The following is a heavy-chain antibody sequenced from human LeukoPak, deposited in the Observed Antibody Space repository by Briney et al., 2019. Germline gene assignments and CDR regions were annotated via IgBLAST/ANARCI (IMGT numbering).Heavy chain of an antibody. Sequence: SETLSLTCTVSGGSISSYYWSWIRQPAGKGLEWIGRIYTSGSTNYNPSLKSRVTISVDTSKNQFSLKLSSVTAADTAVYYCARGGFTTGTTRGDYWGQGTLVTVSS. CDR1: GGSISSYY. CDR3: ARGGFTTGTTRGDY. J-gene: IGHJ4*02. CDR2: IYTSGST. D-gene: IGHD1-1*01. V-gene: IGHV4-4*07.